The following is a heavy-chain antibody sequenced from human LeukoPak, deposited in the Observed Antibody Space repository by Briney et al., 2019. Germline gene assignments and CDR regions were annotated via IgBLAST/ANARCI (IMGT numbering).Heavy chain of an antibody. CDR2: ITGSGGST. CDR1: GFTFSSYA. Sequence: PGGSLRLSCAASGFTFSSYAMSWVRQTPGKGLEWVSTITGSGGSTYYADSVEGRFTISRDNSKNTLDLQMNSLRAEDTAVYYCAKYLRYLDYWGQGTLVTVSS. D-gene: IGHD2-8*01. CDR3: AKYLRYLDY. J-gene: IGHJ4*02. V-gene: IGHV3-23*01.